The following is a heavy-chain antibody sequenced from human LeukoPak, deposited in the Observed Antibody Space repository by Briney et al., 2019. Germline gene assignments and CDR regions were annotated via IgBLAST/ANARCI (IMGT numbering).Heavy chain of an antibody. J-gene: IGHJ4*02. CDR2: IWYDGSNK. D-gene: IGHD3-22*01. CDR3: ARGPIGEYYYDSSGYDPNFDY. Sequence: QAGGSLRLSCAASGFTFSSYAMSWVRQAPGKGLEWVAVIWYDGSNKYYADSVKGRFSISRDNSKNTLYLQMNSLRAEDTAVYYCARGPIGEYYYDSSGYDPNFDYWGQGTLVTVSS. CDR1: GFTFSSYA. V-gene: IGHV3-33*08.